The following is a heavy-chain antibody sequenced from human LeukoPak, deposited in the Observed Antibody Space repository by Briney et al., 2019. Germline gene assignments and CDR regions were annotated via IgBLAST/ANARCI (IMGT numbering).Heavy chain of an antibody. J-gene: IGHJ3*02. CDR2: ISGSGGST. V-gene: IGHV3-23*01. D-gene: IGHD3-22*01. CDR1: GFTFSSYA. Sequence: GGSLRLSCAASGFTFSSYAMGWVRQAPGKGLEWVSAISGSGGSTYYADSVKGRFTISRDNSKNTLYLQMNSLRAEDTAVYYCAKEYYYDSSGTPWYAFDIWGQGTMVTVSS. CDR3: AKEYYYDSSGTPWYAFDI.